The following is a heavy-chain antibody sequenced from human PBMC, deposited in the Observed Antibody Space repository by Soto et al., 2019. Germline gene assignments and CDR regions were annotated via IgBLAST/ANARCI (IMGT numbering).Heavy chain of an antibody. D-gene: IGHD4-17*01. CDR1: GFSLSTSGMC. CDR3: ARTYYGDYAYYFDY. J-gene: IGHJ4*02. V-gene: IGHV2-70*11. CDR2: IDWDDDK. Sequence: SGPTLVNPAQTLTLTCTFSGFSLSTSGMCVSWIRQPPGKALEWLARIDWDDDKYYSTSLKTRLTISKDTSKNQVVLTMTNMDPVDTATYYCARTYYGDYAYYFDYWGQGTLVTVSS.